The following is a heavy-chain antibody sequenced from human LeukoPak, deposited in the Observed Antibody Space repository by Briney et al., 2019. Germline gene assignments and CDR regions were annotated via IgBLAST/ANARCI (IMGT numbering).Heavy chain of an antibody. Sequence: GRSLRLSCAASGFTFSSYGMHWVRQAPGKGLEWVAVISYDGSNKYYADSVKGRFTISRDNSKNTLYLQMNSLRAEDTAVYYCAKGADRLLRYFDWLFSEVDYWGQGTLVTVSS. CDR2: ISYDGSNK. D-gene: IGHD3-9*01. V-gene: IGHV3-30*18. CDR3: AKGADRLLRYFDWLFSEVDY. J-gene: IGHJ4*02. CDR1: GFTFSSYG.